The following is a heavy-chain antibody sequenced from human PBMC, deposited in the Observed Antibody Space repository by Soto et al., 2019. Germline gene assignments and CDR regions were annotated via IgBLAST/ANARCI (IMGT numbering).Heavy chain of an antibody. D-gene: IGHD3-22*01. CDR2: IYYSGST. J-gene: IGHJ4*02. CDR3: ARGDSSWAFVDY. CDR1: GGSISSGAYD. Sequence: SETLSLTCTVSGGSISSGAYDWTWIRQQPGKGLEWIGNIYYSGSTYYSPSLTSRATISADTSKNQFSLRLSSVTAADTAVYYCARGDSSWAFVDYWGQGTLVTVSS. V-gene: IGHV4-31*03.